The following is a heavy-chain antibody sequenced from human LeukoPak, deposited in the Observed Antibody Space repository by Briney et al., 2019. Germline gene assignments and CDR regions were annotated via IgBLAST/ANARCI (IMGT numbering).Heavy chain of an antibody. V-gene: IGHV3-30*04. CDR1: GFTFSSYA. J-gene: IGHJ4*02. CDR3: ARDDIQLWLPGGPEAFDY. Sequence: PGGSLRLSFASSGFTFSSYAMHWLRQAPAKGLEWVAVISYDGSNKYYADSVKGRFTISRDNSKNTLYLQMNSLRAEDTAVYYCARDDIQLWLPGGPEAFDYWGQGTLVTVSS. CDR2: ISYDGSNK. D-gene: IGHD5-18*01.